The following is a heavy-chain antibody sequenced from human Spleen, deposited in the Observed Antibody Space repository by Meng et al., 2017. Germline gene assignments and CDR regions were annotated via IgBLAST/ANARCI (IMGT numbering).Heavy chain of an antibody. CDR3: ARGKSGSYHN. D-gene: IGHD1-26*01. CDR1: GDSVSSNSAA. J-gene: IGHJ4*02. Sequence: SETLSLTCAISGDSVSSNSAAWNWIRQSPSRGLEWLGRTYYRSQWYNNYAVSVKSRMTINPDTSNNQFSLQLNSVTPEDTAVYYCARGKSGSYHNWGQGTLVTVSS. V-gene: IGHV6-1*01. CDR2: TYYRSQWYN.